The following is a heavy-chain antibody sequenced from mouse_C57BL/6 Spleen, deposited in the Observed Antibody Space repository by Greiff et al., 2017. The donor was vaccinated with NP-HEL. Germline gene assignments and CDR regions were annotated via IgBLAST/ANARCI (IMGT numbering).Heavy chain of an antibody. Sequence: EVQLQQSGTVLARPGASVKMSCKTSGYTFTSYWMHWVKQRPGQGLEWIGAIYPGNSDTSYNQKFKGKAKLTAVTSASTAYMELSSLTNEDSAVYYWTIGRSTVVAHYFDYWGQGTTLTVSS. J-gene: IGHJ2*01. CDR1: GYTFTSYW. CDR2: IYPGNSDT. D-gene: IGHD1-1*01. V-gene: IGHV1-5*01. CDR3: TIGRSTVVAHYFDY.